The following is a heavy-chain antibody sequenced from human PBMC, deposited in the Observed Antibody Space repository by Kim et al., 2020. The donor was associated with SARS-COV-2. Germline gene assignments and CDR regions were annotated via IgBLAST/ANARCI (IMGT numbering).Heavy chain of an antibody. CDR3: ARGYGITIFGVVILPDYYGMDV. CDR1: GGSFSGYY. V-gene: IGHV4-34*01. CDR2: INHSGST. D-gene: IGHD3-3*01. J-gene: IGHJ6*02. Sequence: SETLSLTCAVYGGSFSGYYWSWIRQPPGKGLEWIGEINHSGSTNYNPSLKSRVTISVDTSKNQFSLKLSSVTAADTAVYYCARGYGITIFGVVILPDYYGMDVWGQGTTVTVSS.